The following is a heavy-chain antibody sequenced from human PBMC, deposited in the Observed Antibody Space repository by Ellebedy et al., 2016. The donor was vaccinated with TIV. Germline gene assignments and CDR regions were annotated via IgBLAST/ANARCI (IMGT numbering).Heavy chain of an antibody. CDR3: ARRGSYGDYAVQINSWFDR. V-gene: IGHV3-7*01. J-gene: IGHJ5*02. Sequence: GGSLRLSCVASGFSFRSYWMSWVRQAPGKGLEWVANIYQDGSNQYYVDSVKGRFTISRDNANKSLFLQMNSLRGEDTAVDYCARRGSYGDYAVQINSWFDRWGRGTLFTVSS. D-gene: IGHD4-17*01. CDR2: IYQDGSNQ. CDR1: GFSFRSYW.